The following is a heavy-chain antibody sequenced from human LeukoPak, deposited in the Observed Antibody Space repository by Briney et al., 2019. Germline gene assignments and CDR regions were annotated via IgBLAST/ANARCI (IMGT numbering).Heavy chain of an antibody. V-gene: IGHV1-3*01. CDR1: GYTFTSYP. CDR3: LIWGELSLNY. D-gene: IGHD3-16*02. Sequence: GASVKVSCKASGYTFTSYPMHWVRQAPGRRLEWMGWINAGNGDTKYSQKFQGRVTITRDTSASTAYMELSSLRSEDTAVYYCLIWGELSLNYWGQGTLVTVSS. CDR2: INAGNGDT. J-gene: IGHJ4*02.